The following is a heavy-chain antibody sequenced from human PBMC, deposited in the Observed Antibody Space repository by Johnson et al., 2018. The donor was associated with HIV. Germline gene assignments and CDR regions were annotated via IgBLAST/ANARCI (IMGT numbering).Heavy chain of an antibody. CDR1: GFTVSSNA. CDR2: ISGGTT. J-gene: IGHJ3*02. Sequence: VQLVESGGGLIQPGGSLRLSCAASGFTVSSNAMSWVRQAPGKGLEWVTSISGGTTYYADSRKGRFTLSRDISKDTLHLQMNSLRAEDTAVYYCARDRIPYNWNYEGDAFDIWGQGTMVTVSS. CDR3: ARDRIPYNWNYEGDAFDI. D-gene: IGHD1-7*01. V-gene: IGHV3-38-3*01.